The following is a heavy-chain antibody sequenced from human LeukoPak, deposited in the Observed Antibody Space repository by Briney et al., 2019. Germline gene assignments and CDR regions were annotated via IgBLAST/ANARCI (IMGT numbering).Heavy chain of an antibody. J-gene: IGHJ4*02. CDR3: ARPGAHWRYCSSTSCYRGPYFDY. Sequence: SETLSLTCAVYGGSFSGYYWSWIRQPPGKGLEWIGEINHSGSTNYNPSLKSRVTISVDTSKNQFSLKLSSVTAADTAVYYCARPGAHWRYCSSTSCYRGPYFDYWGQGTLVTVSS. CDR1: GGSFSGYY. V-gene: IGHV4-34*01. CDR2: INHSGST. D-gene: IGHD2-2*02.